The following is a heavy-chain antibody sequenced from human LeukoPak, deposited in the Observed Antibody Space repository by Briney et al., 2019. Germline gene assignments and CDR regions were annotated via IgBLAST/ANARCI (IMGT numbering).Heavy chain of an antibody. CDR2: IHTSGNS. D-gene: IGHD6-6*01. V-gene: IGHV4-4*07. CDR3: AREGSATARPFVSNDY. CDR1: GGSLSTYY. J-gene: IGHJ4*02. Sequence: PSETLSLTCTVSGGSLSTYYWSWIRQPDGKGLEWIGRIHTSGNSDYNPSLTSRATMSVDTSKNQFSLKVRSVTAADTAVYYCAREGSATARPFVSNDYWGQGTLVTVSS.